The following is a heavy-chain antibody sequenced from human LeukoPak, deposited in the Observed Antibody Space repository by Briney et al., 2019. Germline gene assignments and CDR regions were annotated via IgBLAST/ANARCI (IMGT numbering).Heavy chain of an antibody. V-gene: IGHV3-30*18. CDR3: AKGRFATTAGNMGLY. CDR1: GFTFSSYG. J-gene: IGHJ4*02. D-gene: IGHD6-13*01. CDR2: MSYDGSNR. Sequence: GGSLRLSCAASGFTFSSYGMHWVRQAPGKGLEWVAVMSYDGSNRYYADSVEGRFTISRDNSKNTLYLQMNSLRPEDTAVYYCAKGRFATTAGNMGLYWGQGTLVTVSS.